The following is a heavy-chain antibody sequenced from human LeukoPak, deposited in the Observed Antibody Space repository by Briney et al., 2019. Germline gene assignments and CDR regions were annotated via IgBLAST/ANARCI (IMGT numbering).Heavy chain of an antibody. CDR3: SRGSGDY. Sequence: GGSLRLSCAASGFTSKSYTMNWVRQAPGKGLEWVANMKPDGSEKYYVDSVKGRFTISRDNAKNSLYLQMSSLRVEDTAVYYCSRGSGDYSGQGIVVTVSS. V-gene: IGHV3-7*04. CDR1: GFTSKSYT. J-gene: IGHJ4*02. CDR2: MKPDGSEK.